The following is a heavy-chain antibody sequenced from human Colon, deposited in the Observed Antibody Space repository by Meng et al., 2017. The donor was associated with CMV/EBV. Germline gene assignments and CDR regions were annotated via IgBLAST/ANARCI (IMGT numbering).Heavy chain of an antibody. J-gene: IGHJ6*02. Sequence: ASVKVSCKASGYTFTGYYMHWVRQAPGQGLEWMGLINPNRGGTNYAQKFQGRVTMTRDTSISTAYMELSRLRSDDTAVYYCSRVRPDEIVVVPAPGYYYYYGMDVWGQGTTVTVSS. V-gene: IGHV1-2*02. CDR1: GYTFTGYY. D-gene: IGHD2-2*01. CDR3: SRVRPDEIVVVPAPGYYYYYGMDV. CDR2: INPNRGGT.